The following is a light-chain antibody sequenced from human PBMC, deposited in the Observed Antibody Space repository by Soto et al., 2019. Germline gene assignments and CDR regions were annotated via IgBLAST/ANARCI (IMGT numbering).Light chain of an antibody. J-gene: IGKJ3*01. V-gene: IGKV3-20*01. CDR1: QSVSSTY. Sequence: EIVLTQSPGTLSLSPGERATLSCRASQSVSSTYLAWYQQRPGQAPRLLIYGASSRATGIPDRFSGSGSGADFTLTIRRLEPEDFAVYYCQHYGSTPLTFGPGTKVDI. CDR2: GAS. CDR3: QHYGSTPLT.